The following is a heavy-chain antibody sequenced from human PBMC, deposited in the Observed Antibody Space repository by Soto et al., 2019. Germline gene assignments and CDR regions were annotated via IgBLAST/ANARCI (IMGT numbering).Heavy chain of an antibody. CDR1: GYSCVTYG. CDR3: ARDVQLWGDYPTGGYAY. Sequence: QIQLLQSGLEVKNPGASVRVSCKTSGYSCVTYGISWVLQAPGQGPEWVAWIGHYKAPTRYSERHEGRVTPSTDMHATTVYIELRSLAPDDTAVYYCARDVQLWGDYPTGGYAYWGQGTLVPASA. D-gene: IGHD3-16*01. J-gene: IGHJ4*02. CDR2: IGHYKAPT. V-gene: IGHV1-18*04.